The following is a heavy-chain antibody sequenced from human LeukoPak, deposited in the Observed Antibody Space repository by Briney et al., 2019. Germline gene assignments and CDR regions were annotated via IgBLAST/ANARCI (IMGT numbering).Heavy chain of an antibody. Sequence: PSETLSLTCTVSGGSISSGGYYWSWIRQHPGKGLEWIGYIYYSGSTYYNPSLKSRVTISVDTSKNQFSLKLSSVTAADTAVYYCASAGHPYSSDFDYWGQGTLVTVSS. CDR1: GGSISSGGYY. CDR2: IYYSGST. J-gene: IGHJ4*02. V-gene: IGHV4-31*03. D-gene: IGHD6-19*01. CDR3: ASAGHPYSSDFDY.